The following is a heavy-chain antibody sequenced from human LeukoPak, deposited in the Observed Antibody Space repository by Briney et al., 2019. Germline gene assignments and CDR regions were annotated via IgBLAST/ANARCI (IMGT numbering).Heavy chain of an antibody. CDR1: GGSISSYY. Sequence: SETLSLTCTVSGGSISSYYWSWIRQPPGKGLEWIGYIYYSGSTNCNPSLKSRVTISVDTSKNQFSLKLSSVTAADTAVYYCARDSSYNYHGMDVWGQGTTVTVSS. CDR2: IYYSGST. V-gene: IGHV4-59*01. J-gene: IGHJ6*02. CDR3: ARDSSYNYHGMDV.